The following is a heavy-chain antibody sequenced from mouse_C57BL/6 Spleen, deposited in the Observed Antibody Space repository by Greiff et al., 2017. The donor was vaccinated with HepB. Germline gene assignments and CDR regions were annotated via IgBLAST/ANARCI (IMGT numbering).Heavy chain of an antibody. CDR1: GYTFTSYW. CDR3: ARRGPPVVAHYFDY. CDR2: INPSNGGT. J-gene: IGHJ2*01. D-gene: IGHD1-1*01. V-gene: IGHV1-53*01. Sequence: QVQLKQPGAELVRPGSSVKLSCKASGYTFTSYWMHWVKQRPGQGLEWIGNINPSNGGTNYNEKFKSKATLTVDKSSSTAYMQLSSLTSEDSAVYYCARRGPPVVAHYFDYWGQGTTLTVSS.